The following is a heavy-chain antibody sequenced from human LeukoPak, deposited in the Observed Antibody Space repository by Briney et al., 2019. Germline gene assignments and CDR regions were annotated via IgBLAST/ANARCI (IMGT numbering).Heavy chain of an antibody. V-gene: IGHV3-30-3*01. CDR1: GFTFSNYA. D-gene: IGHD5-12*01. Sequence: GGSLRLSCAASGFTFSNYAMLSVRQAPGKGLEWVAIISYDGSNKYYADSVKGRFTISRDNSKNTLYLQMNSLRSEDTAVYYCARGVGYRLDYWGQGSLVTVSS. CDR3: ARGVGYRLDY. CDR2: ISYDGSNK. J-gene: IGHJ4*02.